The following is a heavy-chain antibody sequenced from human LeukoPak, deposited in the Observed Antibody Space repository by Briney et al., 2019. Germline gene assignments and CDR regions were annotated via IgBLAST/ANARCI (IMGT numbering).Heavy chain of an antibody. CDR1: GFKFNDYA. D-gene: IGHD1-26*01. CDR3: AKETKVGGNLYYFDY. Sequence: GGSLRLSCVASGFKFNDYAMHWVRQAPGKGLEWVSGLSWHSGSIGYADSVKGRFIISRDNAKNSLYLEMNSLRPEDSAFYCAKETKVGGNLYYFDYWGRGTLVTVSS. CDR2: LSWHSGSI. V-gene: IGHV3-9*01. J-gene: IGHJ4*02.